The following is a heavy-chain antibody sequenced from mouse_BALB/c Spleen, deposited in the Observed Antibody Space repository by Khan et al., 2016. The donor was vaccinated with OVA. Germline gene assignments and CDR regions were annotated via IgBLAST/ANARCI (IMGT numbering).Heavy chain of an antibody. CDR1: GYSFTSGYT. CDR3: ARDYFGNWYFDV. Sequence: EVQLQESGPDLVKPSQSLSLTCTVTGYSFTSGYTWHWIRQFPGNKLEWMGYIHYIGSTNYTPSLKSRFSITRDTSKNQFFLQLNSVTTEDTATYYCARDYFGNWYFDVWGAGTTVTVSS. V-gene: IGHV3-1*02. CDR2: IHYIGST. D-gene: IGHD1-2*01. J-gene: IGHJ1*01.